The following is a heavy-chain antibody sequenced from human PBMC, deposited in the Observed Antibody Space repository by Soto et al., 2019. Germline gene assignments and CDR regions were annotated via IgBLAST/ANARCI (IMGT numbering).Heavy chain of an antibody. CDR1: GGSIISGGYY. CDR3: ARVPPEWTRDPYYFDY. J-gene: IGHJ4*02. D-gene: IGHD3-3*01. CDR2: IYYSGST. Sequence: SETLPLTCTVSGGSIISGGYYWSWIRKHPGKGLEWIGYIYYSGSTYYNPSLKSRVTISVDTSKNQFSLKLSSVTAADTAVYYCARVPPEWTRDPYYFDYWGQGTLVTVS. V-gene: IGHV4-31*03.